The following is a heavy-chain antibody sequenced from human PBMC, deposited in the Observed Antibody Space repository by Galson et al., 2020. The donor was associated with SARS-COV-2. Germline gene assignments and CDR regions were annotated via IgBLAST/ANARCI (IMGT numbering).Heavy chain of an antibody. J-gene: IGHJ6*02. V-gene: IGHV3-48*04. D-gene: IGHD2-15*01. CDR1: GFTFSSYS. Sequence: GGSLRLSCAASGFTFSSYSMNWVRQAPGKGLEWVSYISSSSSTIYYADSVKGRFTISRDNAKNSLYLQMNSLRAEDTAVYYCWRDLGYCSGGSCSNYYDGMDVWGQGTTVTV. CDR2: ISSSSSTI. CDR3: WRDLGYCSGGSCSNYYDGMDV.